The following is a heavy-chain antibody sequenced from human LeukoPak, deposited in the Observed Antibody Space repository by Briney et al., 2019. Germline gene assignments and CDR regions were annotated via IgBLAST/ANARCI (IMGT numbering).Heavy chain of an antibody. CDR2: ISSVKSTV. CDR3: ARRKGLEWVLY. Sequence: GGSLRHSRAASGLTFSNLSINWVRQAPRKGRAWVSYISSVKSTVHYPDSVKGRVTISRDNAQKSLYLQMNSLRADDTALYYLARRKGLEWVLYWGQGTLVTVSS. V-gene: IGHV3-48*01. CDR1: GLTFSNLS. J-gene: IGHJ4*02. D-gene: IGHD3-3*01.